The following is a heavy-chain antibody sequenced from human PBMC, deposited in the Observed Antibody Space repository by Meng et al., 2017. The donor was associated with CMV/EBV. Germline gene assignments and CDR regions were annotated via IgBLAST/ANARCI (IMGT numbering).Heavy chain of an antibody. V-gene: IGHV4-59*01. CDR3: AGSSLRFLELDYYYYGMDV. Sequence: SETLSLTSTVSGGSISSYYWSWIRQPPGKGLEWIGYIYYSGSTNYNPSLKSRVTISVDTSKNQFSLKLSSVTAADTAVYYCAGSSLRFLELDYYYYGMDVWGQGTTVTVSS. CDR1: GGSISSYY. CDR2: IYYSGST. D-gene: IGHD3-3*01. J-gene: IGHJ6*02.